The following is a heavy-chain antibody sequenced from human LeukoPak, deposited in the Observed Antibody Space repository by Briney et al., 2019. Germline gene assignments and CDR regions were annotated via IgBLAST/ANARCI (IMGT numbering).Heavy chain of an antibody. CDR2: ISGYQGST. Sequence: ASVKVSCKASGYTFTNYGITWVRQAPGQGLEWMGWISGYQGSTKYAQNFQGRVTMTTDTSTSTAYMELRSLRSDDTAVYYCARGGYYYGSGSYENYFDYWGQGTLVTVSS. CDR1: GYTFTNYG. D-gene: IGHD3-10*01. J-gene: IGHJ4*02. V-gene: IGHV1-18*01. CDR3: ARGGYYYGSGSYENYFDY.